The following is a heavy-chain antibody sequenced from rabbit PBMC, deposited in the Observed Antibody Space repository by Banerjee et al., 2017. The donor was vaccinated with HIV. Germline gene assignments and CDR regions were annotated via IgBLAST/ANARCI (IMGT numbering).Heavy chain of an antibody. CDR3: GRDLAGVIGWNFGL. D-gene: IGHD4-1*01. CDR1: GFSLNNNYV. CDR2: IHTGSGTT. V-gene: IGHV1S45*01. Sequence: QEQLVESGGGLVQPEGSLALTCKASGFSLNNNYVMCWVRQAPGKGLEWIGCIHTGSGTTHYASWAKGRFTISKTSSTTVTLQMTSLTAADTATYFCGRDLAGVIGWNFGLWGQGTLVTVS. J-gene: IGHJ3*01.